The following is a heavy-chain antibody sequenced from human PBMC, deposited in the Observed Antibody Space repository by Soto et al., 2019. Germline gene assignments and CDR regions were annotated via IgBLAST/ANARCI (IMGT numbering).Heavy chain of an antibody. D-gene: IGHD3-16*01. CDR1: GGSISSYY. CDR3: ARVPPEGVGGMDV. Sequence: PSETLSLTFTVSGGSISSYYWSWIRQSPGKGLEWIGYMYYSGSTNYNPPHYNPSLKSRVTISVDTSKSHFSLKLTSVTAADTAVYYCARVPPEGVGGMDVWGQGTTVTVSS. CDR2: MYYSGST. V-gene: IGHV4-59*01. J-gene: IGHJ6*02.